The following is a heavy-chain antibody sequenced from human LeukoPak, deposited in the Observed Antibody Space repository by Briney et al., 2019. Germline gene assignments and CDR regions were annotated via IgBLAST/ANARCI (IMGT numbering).Heavy chain of an antibody. J-gene: IGHJ5*02. V-gene: IGHV3-43*02. CDR3: AKYRLGPLFWSGYYTT. D-gene: IGHD3-3*01. CDR2: ISGDGGST. Sequence: PGGSLRLSCAASGFTFDDYAMHWVRQAPGKGLEWISLISGDGGSTYYADSVKGRFAISRDNSKNSLYLQMNSLRTEDTALYYCAKYRLGPLFWSGYYTTWGQGTLVTGSS. CDR1: GFTFDDYA.